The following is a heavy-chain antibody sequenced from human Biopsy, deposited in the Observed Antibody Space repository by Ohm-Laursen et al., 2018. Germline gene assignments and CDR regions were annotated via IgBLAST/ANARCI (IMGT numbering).Heavy chain of an antibody. CDR2: MNPISGNT. V-gene: IGHV1-8*01. Sequence: SVKVPCKASGYTFTTYDITWVRQATGQGPEWMGWMNPISGNTGYAHKFRGRVTMTSDSSISTAYLEVSSLTFEDTAVYYCARAVRYRLLSDPWGQGTLVTVSS. CDR1: GYTFTTYD. D-gene: IGHD2/OR15-2a*01. J-gene: IGHJ5*02. CDR3: ARAVRYRLLSDP.